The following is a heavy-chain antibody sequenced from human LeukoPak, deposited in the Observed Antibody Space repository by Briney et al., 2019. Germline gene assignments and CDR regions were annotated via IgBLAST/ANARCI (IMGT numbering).Heavy chain of an antibody. CDR1: GFIFSTYG. Sequence: GSLRLSCAVSGFIFSTYGMHWVRQAPGQGLEWVAVISNDGNNKYYGDSVRGRVTISRDNSKKMLYLQMNSLRAEDTAVYYCAKDSYSSGWYGYFDYWGQGTLVTVSS. V-gene: IGHV3-30*18. CDR3: AKDSYSSGWYGYFDY. J-gene: IGHJ4*02. D-gene: IGHD6-19*01. CDR2: ISNDGNNK.